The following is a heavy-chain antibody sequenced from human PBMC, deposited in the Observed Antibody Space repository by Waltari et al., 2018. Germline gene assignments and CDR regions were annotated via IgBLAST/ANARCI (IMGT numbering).Heavy chain of an antibody. CDR1: GFTLSNYW. CDR2: INGDGSRM. D-gene: IGHD1-1*01. CDR3: VRVDNNGLEPFDY. V-gene: IGHV3-74*02. Sequence: VQLVESGGGVVQPGRSLRLSCAASGFTLSNYWIHWVRQAPGKGLVGVSGINGDGSRMTYADSVKGRFTRSRDNAKSTVYLQMSSLRAEDTALYYCVRVDNNGLEPFDYWGQGTLVTVSS. J-gene: IGHJ4*02.